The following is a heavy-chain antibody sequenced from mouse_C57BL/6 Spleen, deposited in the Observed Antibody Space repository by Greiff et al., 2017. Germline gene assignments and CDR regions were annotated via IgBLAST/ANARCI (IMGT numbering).Heavy chain of an antibody. V-gene: IGHV1-72*01. Sequence: VQLQQPGAELVKPGASVKLSCKASGYTFTSYWMHWVKQRPGRGLEWIGRIDPNSGGTKYNEKFKSKATLTVDKPSSTAYMQLSSLTSEDSAVYDCARSKDGNYVDAMDYWGQGTSVTVSS. CDR1: GYTFTSYW. CDR2: IDPNSGGT. CDR3: ARSKDGNYVDAMDY. J-gene: IGHJ4*01. D-gene: IGHD2-1*01.